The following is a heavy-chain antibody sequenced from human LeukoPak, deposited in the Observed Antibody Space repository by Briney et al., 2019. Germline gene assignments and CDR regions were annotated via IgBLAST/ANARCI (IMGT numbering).Heavy chain of an antibody. CDR2: ISSSSTYI. Sequence: PGGSLRLSCAASGFTFSSYTMNWVRQAPGKGLEWVSFISSSSTYIYYADSVKGRFTISRDNAKNSLYLQMNSLRAEDTAVYYCARTTVTSYFYYYMDVWGKGTTVTVSS. J-gene: IGHJ6*03. CDR1: GFTFSSYT. D-gene: IGHD4-17*01. CDR3: ARTTVTSYFYYYMDV. V-gene: IGHV3-21*01.